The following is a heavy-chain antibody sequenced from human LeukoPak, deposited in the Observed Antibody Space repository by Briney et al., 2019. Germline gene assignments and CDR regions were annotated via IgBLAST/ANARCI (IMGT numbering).Heavy chain of an antibody. CDR3: ARDRDYDVWSGYYPPPGFGTRAADDNWFDP. D-gene: IGHD3-3*01. Sequence: KPSQNPSLTCTVSGGSIISDSYDWRCIRQPAGKGLEWIWRIYTSGSTNYNPSLKSRVPISLETSNNQSCLKLSPVSAADTLTYYCARDRDYDVWSGYYPPPGFGTRAADDNWFDPWGQGTLVSVSS. CDR1: GGSIISDSYD. V-gene: IGHV4-61*02. CDR2: IYTSGST. J-gene: IGHJ5*02.